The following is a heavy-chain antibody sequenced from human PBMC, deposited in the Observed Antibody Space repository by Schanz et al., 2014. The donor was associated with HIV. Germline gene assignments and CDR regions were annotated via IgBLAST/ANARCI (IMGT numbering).Heavy chain of an antibody. Sequence: VQLVESGGGLVKPGGSLRLSCAASRFTFSDYHMNWIRQAPGKGLEWVAVIWYDGSNKYYADSVKGRFTISRDNSKNTLYLQMNSLRAQDTAVYYCANTEYPYSSSSDYYYGMDVWGQGTTVTVSS. V-gene: IGHV3-33*08. CDR2: IWYDGSNK. CDR1: RFTFSDYH. D-gene: IGHD6-6*01. CDR3: ANTEYPYSSSSDYYYGMDV. J-gene: IGHJ6*02.